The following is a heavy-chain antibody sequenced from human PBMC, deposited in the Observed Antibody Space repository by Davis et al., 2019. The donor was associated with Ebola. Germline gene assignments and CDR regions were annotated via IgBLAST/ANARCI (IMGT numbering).Heavy chain of an antibody. CDR3: ATSQDCSSTSCDNWFDP. J-gene: IGHJ5*02. V-gene: IGHV4-34*01. D-gene: IGHD2-2*01. CDR2: INHSGGT. CDR1: GGSFSGYY. Sequence: MPSETLSLTCAVYGGSFSGYYWSWIRQPPGKGLEWIGDINHSGGTNYNPSLKSRATISGDTSKNQFSLKVYSVTAADTAVYYCATSQDCSSTSCDNWFDPWGQGTLVTVSS.